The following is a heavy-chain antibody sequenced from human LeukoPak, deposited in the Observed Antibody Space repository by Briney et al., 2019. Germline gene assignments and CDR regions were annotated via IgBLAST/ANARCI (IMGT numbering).Heavy chain of an antibody. J-gene: IGHJ6*02. Sequence: PGGSLRLSCAASGFTFSGSAMHWVRQASGKGLEWVGRIRSKANSYATAYAASVKGRFTISRDDSKNTAYLQMNSLRAEDTAVYYCARDGLPTVTTARYYYYYGMDVWGQGTTVTVSS. V-gene: IGHV3-73*01. CDR3: ARDGLPTVTTARYYYYYGMDV. CDR1: GFTFSGSA. D-gene: IGHD4-17*01. CDR2: IRSKANSYAT.